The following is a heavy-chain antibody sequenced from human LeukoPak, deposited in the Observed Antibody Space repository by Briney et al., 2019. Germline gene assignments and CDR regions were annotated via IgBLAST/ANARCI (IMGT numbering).Heavy chain of an antibody. CDR1: GFTFSSYA. D-gene: IGHD3-10*01. CDR3: AKGSGGSGSYSKYYFDY. CDR2: ISGSGSNT. Sequence: PGGSLRLSCAASGFTFSSYAMSWVRQAPGKGLEWVSDISGSGSNTYYADSVKGRFTISRDNSKNTLYLQMNSLRAEDTAVYYCAKGSGGSGSYSKYYFDYWGQGTLVTVSS. J-gene: IGHJ4*02. V-gene: IGHV3-23*01.